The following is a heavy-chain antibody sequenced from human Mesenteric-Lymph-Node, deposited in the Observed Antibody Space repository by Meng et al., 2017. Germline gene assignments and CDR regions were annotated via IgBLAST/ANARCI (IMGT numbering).Heavy chain of an antibody. V-gene: IGHV4-31*11. D-gene: IGHD2-21*02. Sequence: VELPEAGPRLVKPSGNPFPPRVVLGSCFSSSSWWSWIRKHPGKGLELIGYIYYSGSTYYNPSLKSRVTVSVGTCKNQFSLKLSSVTAADTAVYYCARDYCGGDCYSGVTWFDSWGQGTLVTVSS. CDR1: GSCFSSSSW. CDR3: ARDYCGGDCYSGVTWFDS. CDR2: IYYSGST. J-gene: IGHJ5*01.